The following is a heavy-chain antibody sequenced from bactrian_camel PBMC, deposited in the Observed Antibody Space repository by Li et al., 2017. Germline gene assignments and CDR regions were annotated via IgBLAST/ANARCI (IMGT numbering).Heavy chain of an antibody. V-gene: IGHV3S40*01. CDR2: VYTREGNT. Sequence: VQLVESGGGLVQPGGSLRLSCAASGFTFNSYGMSWVRQAPGKGLEWISTVYTREGNTGYADSVKGRFTTSRDNAKSTVYLQMNSLKSEDTALYYCATVAGSFSDDYARARAYVNWGQGTQVTVS. CDR1: GFTFNSYG. J-gene: IGHJ4*01. D-gene: IGHD4*01. CDR3: ATVAGSFSDDYARARAYVN.